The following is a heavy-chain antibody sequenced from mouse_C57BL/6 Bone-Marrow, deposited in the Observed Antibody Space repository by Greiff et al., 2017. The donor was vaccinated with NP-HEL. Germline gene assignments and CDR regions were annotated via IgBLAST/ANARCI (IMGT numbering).Heavy chain of an antibody. CDR3: ARSTHYAMDY. CDR2: IDPSDSYT. J-gene: IGHJ4*01. V-gene: IGHV1-69*01. Sequence: QVQLQQPGAELVMPGASVKLSCKASGYTFTSYWMHWVKQRPGQGLEWIGEIDPSDSYTNYNQKFKGKSTLTVDKSSSTAYLQLSSLTSEDSAVYYSARSTHYAMDYWGQGTSVTASS. CDR1: GYTFTSYW.